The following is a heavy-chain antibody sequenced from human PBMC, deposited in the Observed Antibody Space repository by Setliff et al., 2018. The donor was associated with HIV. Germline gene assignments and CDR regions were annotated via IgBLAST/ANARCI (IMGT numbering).Heavy chain of an antibody. Sequence: PSETLSLTCTVSRGSIKYYFWSWIRQPPGKGLECIGHISYSGTTNYNPSLESRVSISVDASKNQISLKLNSVTATDTAVYHCATQLGRVQLFDYWGQGTLVTVSS. CDR3: ATQLGRVQLFDY. V-gene: IGHV4-59*08. CDR1: RGSIKYYF. D-gene: IGHD3-16*01. J-gene: IGHJ4*02. CDR2: ISYSGTT.